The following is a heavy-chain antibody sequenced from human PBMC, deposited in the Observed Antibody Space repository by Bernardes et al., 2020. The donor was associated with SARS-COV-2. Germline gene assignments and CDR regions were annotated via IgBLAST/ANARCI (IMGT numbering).Heavy chain of an antibody. J-gene: IGHJ6*02. D-gene: IGHD3-16*01. CDR3: ALPPTNYDRYGMDV. V-gene: IGHV1-2*02. CDR2: ITPNSGGT. CDR1: GYPFTGYY. Sequence: ASVKVSCKASGYPFTGYYMHWVRQAPGQGLEWMGWITPNSGGTNYAQKFQGRVTMTRDTSISTAYMELSRLRSDDTAVYYCALPPTNYDRYGMDVWGQGTTVTGSS.